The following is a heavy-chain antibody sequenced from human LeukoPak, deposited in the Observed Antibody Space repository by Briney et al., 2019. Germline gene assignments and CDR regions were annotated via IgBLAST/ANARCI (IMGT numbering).Heavy chain of an antibody. J-gene: IGHJ4*02. CDR3: ARHGGYSSGWLGYYFDY. CDR1: GYSISSASY. V-gene: IGHV4-38-2*01. Sequence: SETLSLTCAVSGYSISSASYWGWIRQPPGKGLEWIGNIYHSGSPYYNPSLKSRVTISVDTSKNQFSLKLSSVTAADTAVYYCARHGGYSSGWLGYYFDYWGQGTLVTVSS. CDR2: IYHSGSP. D-gene: IGHD6-19*01.